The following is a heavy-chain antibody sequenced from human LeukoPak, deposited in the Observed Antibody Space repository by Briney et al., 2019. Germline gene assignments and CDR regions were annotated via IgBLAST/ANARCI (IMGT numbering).Heavy chain of an antibody. CDR1: GITFSSHT. D-gene: IGHD6-19*01. CDR3: ARVWYSSGWYYDY. J-gene: IGHJ4*02. Sequence: PGGSLRLSCAASGITFSSHTMTWVRQAPGKGLEWVPSISSSGSYIYYADSVKGRFAISRDNAKNSLYLQMNSLRAEDTAVYYCARVWYSSGWYYDYWGQGTLVTVSS. V-gene: IGHV3-21*01. CDR2: ISSSGSYI.